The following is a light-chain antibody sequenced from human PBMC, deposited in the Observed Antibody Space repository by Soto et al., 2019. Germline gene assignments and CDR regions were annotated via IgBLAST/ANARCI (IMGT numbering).Light chain of an antibody. CDR2: GAS. CDR3: QQYNMWPIT. V-gene: IGKV3-15*01. J-gene: IGKJ1*01. Sequence: EIVMTQSPATLSVSPGERATLSCRASQSISGNLAWYQQKPGQAPRLLIYGASTRATGIPARFSGSGSGTEFILTISSLQSEDFAVYYCQQYNMWPITFGQGTKVDIK. CDR1: QSISGN.